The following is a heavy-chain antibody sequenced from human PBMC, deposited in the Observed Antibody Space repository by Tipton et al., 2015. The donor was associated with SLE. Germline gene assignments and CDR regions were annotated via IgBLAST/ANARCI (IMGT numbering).Heavy chain of an antibody. V-gene: IGHV4-4*09. D-gene: IGHD6-13*01. CDR2: IYTSGST. CDR1: GGSISSYY. Sequence: SLTCTVSGGSISSYYWSWIRQPPGKGLEWIGYIYTSGSTNYNPSLKSRVTISVDTSKNQFSLKLSYVTAADTAVYYCARQNSSSWYKAYYYYGMDVWGQGTTVTVSS. J-gene: IGHJ6*02. CDR3: ARQNSSSWYKAYYYYGMDV.